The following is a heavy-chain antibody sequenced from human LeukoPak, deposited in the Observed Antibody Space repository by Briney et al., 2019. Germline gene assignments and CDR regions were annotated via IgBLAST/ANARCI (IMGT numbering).Heavy chain of an antibody. Sequence: PGGSLRLSCAASGFTVSSNYMSWVRQAPGKGLEWVSVIYSGGSTYYADSVKGRFTISRDNSKNTLYLQMNSLRAEDTAVFYCARVYYDFWSGYYTHFDYWGQGTLVTVSS. CDR1: GFTVSSNY. J-gene: IGHJ4*02. CDR3: ARVYYDFWSGYYTHFDY. CDR2: IYSGGST. D-gene: IGHD3-3*01. V-gene: IGHV3-66*02.